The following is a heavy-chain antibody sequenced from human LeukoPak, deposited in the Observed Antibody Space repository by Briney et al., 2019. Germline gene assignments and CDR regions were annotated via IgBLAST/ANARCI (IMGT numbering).Heavy chain of an antibody. D-gene: IGHD3-22*01. CDR3: ARARQRHGIVVVIFRPPSGYGDAFDI. V-gene: IGHV3-74*01. Sequence: PGGSLRLSCAASGFTFSSYWMHWVRQAPGKGLVWVSRINSDGSSTSYADSVKGRFTISRDNAKNTLYLQMNSLRAEDTAVYYCARARQRHGIVVVIFRPPSGYGDAFDIWGQGTMVTVSS. CDR2: INSDGSST. J-gene: IGHJ3*02. CDR1: GFTFSSYW.